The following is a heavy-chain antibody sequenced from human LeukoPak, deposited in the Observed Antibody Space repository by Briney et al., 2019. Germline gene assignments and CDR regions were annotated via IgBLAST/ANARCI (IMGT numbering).Heavy chain of an antibody. D-gene: IGHD3-10*02. CDR3: ARQAGSQSVLDY. V-gene: IGHV4-59*08. J-gene: IGHJ4*02. Sequence: PSETLSLTCTVSGGSISSYYWSWIRQPPGKGLEWIGYIYYSGSTNYNPSLKSRVTISVDTSKNQFSLKLSSVTAADTAVYYCARQAGSQSVLDYWCQGTLVTVSS. CDR1: GGSISSYY. CDR2: IYYSGST.